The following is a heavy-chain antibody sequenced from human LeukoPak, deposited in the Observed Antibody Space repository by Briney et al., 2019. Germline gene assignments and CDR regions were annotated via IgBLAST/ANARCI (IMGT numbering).Heavy chain of an antibody. D-gene: IGHD6-19*01. Sequence: ASVKVSCKASGYTFITYDISGVRQAPGQGLEWMGWISAYNGNTNYAQKLQGRVTMTTESSTNTAYMELRSLRSDDTAVYYCARSAVADTLSAYYFGYWGQGTLVTVSS. CDR2: ISAYNGNT. V-gene: IGHV1-18*01. CDR1: GYTFITYD. CDR3: ARSAVADTLSAYYFGY. J-gene: IGHJ4*02.